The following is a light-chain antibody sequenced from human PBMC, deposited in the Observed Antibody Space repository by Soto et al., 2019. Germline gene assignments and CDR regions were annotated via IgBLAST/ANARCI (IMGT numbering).Light chain of an antibody. CDR1: TSDVGDYNY. CDR2: EVS. J-gene: IGLJ2*01. V-gene: IGLV2-14*01. Sequence: QSALTQPASVSGSPGQSITISCTGTTSDVGDYNYVSWYQQHPGKVPKVLIYEVSNRPSGVSYRFSGSKSGNTASLVISGLRSEDEADYHCATWDDDVSGVVFGGGTKLTVL. CDR3: ATWDDDVSGVV.